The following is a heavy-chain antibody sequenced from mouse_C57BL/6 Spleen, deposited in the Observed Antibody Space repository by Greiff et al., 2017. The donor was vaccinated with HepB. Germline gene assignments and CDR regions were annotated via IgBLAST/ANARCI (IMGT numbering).Heavy chain of an antibody. V-gene: IGHV1-80*01. CDR3: ARGGGRQYYFDY. D-gene: IGHD3-3*01. CDR2: IYPGDGDT. CDR1: GYAFSSYW. Sequence: QVHVKQSGAELVKPGASVKISCKASGYAFSSYWMNWVKQRPGKGLEWIGQIYPGDGDTNYNGKFKGKATLTADKSSSTAYMQLSSLTSEDSAVYFCARGGGRQYYFDYWGQGTTLTVSS. J-gene: IGHJ2*01.